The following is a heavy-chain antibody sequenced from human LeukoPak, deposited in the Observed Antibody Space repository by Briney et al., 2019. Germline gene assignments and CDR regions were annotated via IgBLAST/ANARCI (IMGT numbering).Heavy chain of an antibody. V-gene: IGHV3-30-3*01. CDR3: ARAMVRGVNNYYYGMDV. Sequence: GGSLRLSCAASGFTFSSYAMHWVRQAPGKGLEWVAVISYDGSNKYYADSEKGRFTISRDNSKNTLYLQMNSLRAEDTAVYYCARAMVRGVNNYYYGMDVWGQGTTVTVSS. CDR1: GFTFSSYA. CDR2: ISYDGSNK. D-gene: IGHD3-10*01. J-gene: IGHJ6*02.